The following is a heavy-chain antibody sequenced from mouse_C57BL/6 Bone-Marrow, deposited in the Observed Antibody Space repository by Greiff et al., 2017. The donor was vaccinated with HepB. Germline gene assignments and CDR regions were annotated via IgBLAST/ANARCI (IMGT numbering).Heavy chain of an antibody. CDR2: IYPRDGST. D-gene: IGHD2-4*01. Sequence: LQESDAELVKPGASVKISCKVSGYTFTDHTIHWMKQRPEQGLEWIGYIYPRDGSTKYNEKFKGKATLTADKSSSTAYMQLNSLTSEDSAVYFCARGSTMITGRLYYYAMDYWGQGTSVTVSS. CDR1: GYTFTDHT. V-gene: IGHV1-78*01. J-gene: IGHJ4*01. CDR3: ARGSTMITGRLYYYAMDY.